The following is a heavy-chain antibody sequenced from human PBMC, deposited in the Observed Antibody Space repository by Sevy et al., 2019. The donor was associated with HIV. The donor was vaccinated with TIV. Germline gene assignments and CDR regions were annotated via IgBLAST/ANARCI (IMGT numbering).Heavy chain of an antibody. V-gene: IGHV1-24*01. CDR3: ATTKDYYESSGSPFDY. CDR2: FDPEDDET. J-gene: IGHJ4*02. CDR1: GYRLSQLS. Sequence: GESLKISCKVSGYRLSQLSMHWVRQAPGKGLEWMGSFDPEDDETIYAQNFQGRVAMTEDTSTDTAYMELSTLRSEDTAMYYCATTKDYYESSGSPFDYWGQGTLVTVSS. D-gene: IGHD3-22*01.